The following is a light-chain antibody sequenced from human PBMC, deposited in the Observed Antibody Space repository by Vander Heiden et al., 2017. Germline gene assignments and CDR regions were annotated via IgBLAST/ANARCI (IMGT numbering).Light chain of an antibody. CDR3: QQYYSTPPLT. J-gene: IGKJ4*01. Sequence: DIVMTQSPDSLAVSLGERATINCKSSQSVLYSSNNKNYLAWYQQKPGQPPKLLIYWASTRESGVPDRFSGSGSGTDFTLTISSLQAEDVAVYYCQQYYSTPPLTFGGWTKVEIK. V-gene: IGKV4-1*01. CDR2: WAS. CDR1: QSVLYSSNNKNY.